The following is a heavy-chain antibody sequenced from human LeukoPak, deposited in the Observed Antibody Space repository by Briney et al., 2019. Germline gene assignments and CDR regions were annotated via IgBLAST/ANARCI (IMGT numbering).Heavy chain of an antibody. CDR3: ARASRVVAVAGPWYDFGYYFDY. CDR2: INPSGGST. J-gene: IGHJ4*02. Sequence: ASVKVSCKASGYTFTSYYMHWVRQAPGQGLAWMGIINPSGGSTSYAQKFQGRVTMTRDTSTSTVYMELSSLRSEDTAVYYCARASRVVAVAGPWYDFGYYFDYWGQGTLVTVSS. V-gene: IGHV1-46*01. D-gene: IGHD6-19*01. CDR1: GYTFTSYY.